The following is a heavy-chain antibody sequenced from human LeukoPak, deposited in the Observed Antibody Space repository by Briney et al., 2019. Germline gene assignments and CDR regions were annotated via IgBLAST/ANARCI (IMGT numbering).Heavy chain of an antibody. Sequence: PGESLKISRKGSGYSFTSYWIGWVRQMPGKGLEWMGIIYPGDSDTRYSPSFQGQVTISADKSISTAYLQWSSLKASDTAMYYCAREEYCSGGSCLYLGAFDIWGQGTMVTVSS. CDR3: AREEYCSGGSCLYLGAFDI. V-gene: IGHV5-51*01. D-gene: IGHD2-15*01. CDR1: GYSFTSYW. J-gene: IGHJ3*02. CDR2: IYPGDSDT.